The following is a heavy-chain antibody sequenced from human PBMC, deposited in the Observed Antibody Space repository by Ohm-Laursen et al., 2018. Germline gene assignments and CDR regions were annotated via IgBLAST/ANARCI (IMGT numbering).Heavy chain of an antibody. J-gene: IGHJ3*01. CDR1: GGSISSSSYC. CDR2: IYYSGST. Sequence: GTLSLTCSVSGGSISSSSYCWGWIRQPPGKGLEWIGNIYYSGSTYYNPSLRSRLTVSVDTSKNQFSLKLSSVTATDTAVYYCARAFWNGYNDAFDVWGQGTMVTVSS. D-gene: IGHD3-3*01. V-gene: IGHV4-39*01. CDR3: ARAFWNGYNDAFDV.